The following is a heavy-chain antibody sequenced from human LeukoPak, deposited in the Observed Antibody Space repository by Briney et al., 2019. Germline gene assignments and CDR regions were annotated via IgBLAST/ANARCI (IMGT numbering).Heavy chain of an antibody. CDR2: PNHSGST. V-gene: IGHV4-34*01. CDR1: GGSFSDYY. CDR3: ARDKRRTGYYTLVYFDY. Sequence: SETLSLTCAVYGGSFSDYYWSWIRQPPGKGLEWMGEPNHSGSTNYNPSLKCPVTMSVDTSKNQFSLKLSSVTAADTAVYYCARDKRRTGYYTLVYFDYWGQGTLVTVSS. D-gene: IGHD3/OR15-3a*01. J-gene: IGHJ4*02.